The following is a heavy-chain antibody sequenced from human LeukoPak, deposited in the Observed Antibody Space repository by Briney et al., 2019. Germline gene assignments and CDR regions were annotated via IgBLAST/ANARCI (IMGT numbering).Heavy chain of an antibody. Sequence: SETLSLTCTVSGGSISSSSYYRGWIRQSPGKGLEWIGSISYNGRTYYNPSLKSRVTISVDTSKNQFSLKLSSVTAADTAVYYCARRITMVRGVRFAYYYYMDVWGKGTTVTISS. J-gene: IGHJ6*03. V-gene: IGHV4-39*07. CDR2: ISYNGRT. CDR1: GGSISSSSYY. CDR3: ARRITMVRGVRFAYYYYMDV. D-gene: IGHD3-10*01.